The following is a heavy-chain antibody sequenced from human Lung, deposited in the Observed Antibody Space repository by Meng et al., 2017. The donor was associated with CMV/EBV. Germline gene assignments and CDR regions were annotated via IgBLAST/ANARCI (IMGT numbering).Heavy chain of an antibody. CDR2: IRHSGDIT. D-gene: IGHD6-6*01. Sequence: SXTXSLXFGIYGGSLSGYYWSWIRQTPGKGLEWIGEIRHSGDITNYNPSLKSRVTISIDTSKKQFSLKLSAVTAADTAVYYCARQYSSSYYSDYWGQGTLVTVSS. CDR1: GGSLSGYY. CDR3: ARQYSSSYYSDY. J-gene: IGHJ4*02. V-gene: IGHV4-34*01.